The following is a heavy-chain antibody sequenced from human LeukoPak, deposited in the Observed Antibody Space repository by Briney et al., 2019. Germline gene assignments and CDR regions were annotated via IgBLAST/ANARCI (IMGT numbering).Heavy chain of an antibody. V-gene: IGHV4-4*07. Sequence: SETLSLTCTVSGGSIGIYYWNWIRPPAGKGLEWIGRIFTSGIANYNPSLKSRVTMSVDTSKNQFSLNLSSVTAADTDVYYCAREISGTYYNPLGYMDVWGKGTTVTVSS. CDR3: AREISGTYYNPLGYMDV. D-gene: IGHD3-10*01. CDR1: GGSIGIYY. CDR2: IFTSGIA. J-gene: IGHJ6*03.